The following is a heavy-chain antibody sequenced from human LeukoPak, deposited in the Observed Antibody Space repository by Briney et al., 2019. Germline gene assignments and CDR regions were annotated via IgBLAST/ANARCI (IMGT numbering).Heavy chain of an antibody. CDR1: GYTFTSYD. Sequence: ASVKVSCKASGYTFTSYDLNWVRRATGQGLEWMGWMSPASGNTGYTQEFQGRVTMTRDTSVSTAYMELNSLRSEDAAVYYCARSENFLWYYYYGMDVWGQGTTVTVSS. V-gene: IGHV1-8*01. D-gene: IGHD1-7*01. J-gene: IGHJ6*02. CDR3: ARSENFLWYYYYGMDV. CDR2: MSPASGNT.